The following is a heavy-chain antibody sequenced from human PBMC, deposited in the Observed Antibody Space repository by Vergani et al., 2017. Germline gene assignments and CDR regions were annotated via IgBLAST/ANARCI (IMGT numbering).Heavy chain of an antibody. Sequence: QVQLVQSGAEVKKPGASVKVSCKASGYTFTGYYMHWVRQAPGQGLEWMGWINPNSGGTNYAQKFQGRVTMTRDTSTDTAYMELSSLRSEDTAVYYCATALFGNLWNYGHYWGQGTLVTVSS. CDR3: ATALFGNLWNYGHY. V-gene: IGHV1-2*02. CDR1: GYTFTGYY. J-gene: IGHJ4*02. CDR2: INPNSGGT. D-gene: IGHD1-7*01.